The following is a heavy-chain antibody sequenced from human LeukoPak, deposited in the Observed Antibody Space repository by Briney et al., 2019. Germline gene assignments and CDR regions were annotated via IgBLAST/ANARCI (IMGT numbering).Heavy chain of an antibody. J-gene: IGHJ2*01. V-gene: IGHV3-30*04. CDR3: AKDRTVGASYWYFDL. Sequence: GGSLRLSCVASGFTFSRYVIHWVRQAPGKGLEWVAVISKDGSDEYYADSVKGRFTISRDSSRNTLFLHMNTLRAEDTAIYYCAKDRTVGASYWYFDLWGRGTLVTVSS. CDR1: GFTFSRYV. CDR2: ISKDGSDE. D-gene: IGHD1-26*01.